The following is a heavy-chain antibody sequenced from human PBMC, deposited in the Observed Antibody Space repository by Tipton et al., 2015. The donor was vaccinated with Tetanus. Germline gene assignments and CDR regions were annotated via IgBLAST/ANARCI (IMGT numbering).Heavy chain of an antibody. D-gene: IGHD3-3*01. J-gene: IGHJ4*02. CDR2: IFYSGSS. V-gene: IGHV4-31*03. CDR3: ARTSGYMYSDC. CDR1: GGSINNGGYY. Sequence: TLSLTCTVSGGSINNGGYYWSWIRQHPGKGLEWIGYIFYSGSSHYNPSLKSRLSLSVDTSKNQLSLRLNSVTSADTAVYYCARTSGYMYSDCWGQGTLVTVSS.